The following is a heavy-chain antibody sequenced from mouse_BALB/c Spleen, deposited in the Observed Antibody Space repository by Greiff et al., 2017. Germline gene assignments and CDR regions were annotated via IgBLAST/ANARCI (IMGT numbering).Heavy chain of an antibody. CDR1: GFSLTRYG. CDR3: ARNGDYYGSYYFDD. V-gene: IGHV2-2*02. Sequence: VQLQQSGPGLVQPSQSLSITCTVSGFSLTRYGVHWVRQSPGKGLEWLGVIWSGGSTDYNAAFISRLSISKDNSKSQVFFKMNSLQANDTAIYYCARNGDYYGSYYFDDWGQGTTLTVSS. D-gene: IGHD1-1*01. CDR2: IWSGGST. J-gene: IGHJ2*01.